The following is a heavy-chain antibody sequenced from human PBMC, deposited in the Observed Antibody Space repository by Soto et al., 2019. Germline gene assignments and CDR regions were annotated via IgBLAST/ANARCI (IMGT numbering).Heavy chain of an antibody. J-gene: IGHJ4*02. D-gene: IGHD6-13*01. V-gene: IGHV1-2*04. CDR1: GYTFTGYY. CDR2: INPNSGGT. Sequence: ASVKVSCKASGYTFTGYYMHWVRQAPGQGLKWMGWINPNSGGTNYAQRFQGWVTMTRDTSISTAYMELSRLRSDDTAVYYCARAQIAAAGRPLDYWGQGTLVTVSS. CDR3: ARAQIAAAGRPLDY.